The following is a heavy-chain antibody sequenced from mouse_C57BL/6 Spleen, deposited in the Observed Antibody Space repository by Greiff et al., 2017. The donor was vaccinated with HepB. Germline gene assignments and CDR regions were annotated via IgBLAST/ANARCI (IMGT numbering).Heavy chain of an antibody. CDR2: ILPGSGST. CDR1: GYTFTGYW. Sequence: VQLQQSGAELMKPGASVKLSCKATGYTFTGYWIEWVKQRPGHGLEWIGEILPGSGSTNYNEKFKGKATFTADTSSNTADMQLSSLTTEDSTIYYGARGGVVYYGYHSDVWGTGTTVTVSS. CDR3: ARGGVVYYGYHSDV. V-gene: IGHV1-9*01. D-gene: IGHD2-2*01. J-gene: IGHJ1*03.